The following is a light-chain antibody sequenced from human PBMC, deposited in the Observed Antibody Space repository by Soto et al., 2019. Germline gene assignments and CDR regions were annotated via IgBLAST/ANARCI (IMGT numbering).Light chain of an antibody. Sequence: EVVLTQSPATLSLSPGERASLSCRASQSVSTNLAWYQQKPGQAPSLLIYGASTRPTGIPARFSGSGSATKFTLTISSLQSEDFAVYYCQQYNGRPPWTFGQGIKVEIK. CDR1: QSVSTN. CDR2: GAS. J-gene: IGKJ1*01. V-gene: IGKV3D-15*01. CDR3: QQYNGRPPWT.